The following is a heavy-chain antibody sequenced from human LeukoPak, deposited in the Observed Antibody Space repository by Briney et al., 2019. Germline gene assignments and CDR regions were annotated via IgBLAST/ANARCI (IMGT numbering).Heavy chain of an antibody. D-gene: IGHD5/OR15-5a*01. CDR1: GFTFSDYY. CDR3: ARDLVYGNAPI. CDR2: ISSSGSTI. J-gene: IGHJ3*02. V-gene: IGHV3-11*01. Sequence: GGSLRLSCAASGFTFSDYYMSWIRQAPGKGLEWVSYISSSGSTIYYADSVKSRFTISRDNAKNSLYLQMNSLRAEDTAVYYCARDLVYGNAPIWGQGTMVTVSS.